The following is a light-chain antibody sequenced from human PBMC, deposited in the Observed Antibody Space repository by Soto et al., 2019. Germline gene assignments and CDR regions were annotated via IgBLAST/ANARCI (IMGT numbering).Light chain of an antibody. CDR3: QMYNNWPPRYT. J-gene: IGKJ2*01. CDR1: QSVDNS. Sequence: EIVMTQSPATLSVSPGERATLSCRASQSVDNSLAWYQKRPGQPPRLLIYAASTRATGTPVRFSGSGSGTEFTLTISSLQSEDFAVYYCQMYNNWPPRYTFGPWTKLEIK. CDR2: AAS. V-gene: IGKV3-15*01.